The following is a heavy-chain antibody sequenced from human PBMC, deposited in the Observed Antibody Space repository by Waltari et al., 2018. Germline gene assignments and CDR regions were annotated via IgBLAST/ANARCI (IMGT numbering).Heavy chain of an antibody. CDR3: ASLDYDFWNGRYDN. CDR2: IYYSGNT. CDR1: GGSISSSNYY. D-gene: IGHD3-3*01. V-gene: IGHV4-39*01. Sequence: QLQLQESGPGLVKPSETLSLTCTVSGGSISSSNYYWVWVRQPPGRGLEWIGSIYYSGNTYDNPTLNSQVTVSVDTAKNQFSLNLRSLTAADTALYYCASLDYDFWNGRYDNWGQGILVTVSS. J-gene: IGHJ4*02.